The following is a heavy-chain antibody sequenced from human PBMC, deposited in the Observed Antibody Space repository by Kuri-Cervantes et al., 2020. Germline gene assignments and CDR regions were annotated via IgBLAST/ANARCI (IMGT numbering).Heavy chain of an antibody. CDR1: GFTVNSNY. D-gene: IGHD3-10*01. Sequence: GESLKISCAASGFTVNSNYMSWVRQAPGKGLEWVSVIYSGGSTYYADSVKGRFTISRDNSKNTLYLQMNSLRAEDTAVYYCARDRGVGDYVDYWGQGTLVTVSS. CDR2: IYSGGST. J-gene: IGHJ4*02. V-gene: IGHV3-53*01. CDR3: ARDRGVGDYVDY.